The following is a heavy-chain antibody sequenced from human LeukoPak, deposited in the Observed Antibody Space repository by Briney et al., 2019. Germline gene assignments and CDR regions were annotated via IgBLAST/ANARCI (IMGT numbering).Heavy chain of an antibody. J-gene: IGHJ4*02. V-gene: IGHV3-23*01. CDR2: IFGSGGSA. Sequence: VQPGGSLRLSCVASGFTFNSYAMYWVRRAPGKGLGGISGIFGSGGSAHYADSVKGRFTISRDNSKNTVYLQLDSLRVEDTAVYYCGKTTVGYSSGRYPGWPVDYWGQGALVTVSS. D-gene: IGHD2-15*01. CDR3: GKTTVGYSSGRYPGWPVDY. CDR1: GFTFNSYA.